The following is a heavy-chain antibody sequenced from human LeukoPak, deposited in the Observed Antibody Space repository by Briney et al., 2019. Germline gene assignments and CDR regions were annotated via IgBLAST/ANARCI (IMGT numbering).Heavy chain of an antibody. J-gene: IGHJ4*02. D-gene: IGHD5-18*01. CDR1: EFVFISYT. CDR2: SSGSGGST. V-gene: IGHV3-23*01. CDR3: AHAPGRGYSYGLFDY. Sequence: PGWSLTVSRVAWEFVFISYTISWVGQPTGKGREWVAASSGSGGSTYYAGSVKGRFTISRDNSKNTLYPQMNSPRDEDTAVYYCAHAPGRGYSYGLFDYWGQGTLVTVSS.